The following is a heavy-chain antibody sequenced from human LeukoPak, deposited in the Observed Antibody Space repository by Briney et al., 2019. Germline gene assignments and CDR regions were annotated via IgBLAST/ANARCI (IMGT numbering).Heavy chain of an antibody. D-gene: IGHD6-13*01. CDR2: VEKDGSGK. V-gene: IGHV3-7*01. CDR1: GFTFSNYW. J-gene: IGHJ4*02. Sequence: GGSLRLSCAASGFTFSNYWMAWVRQASGKGLEWVANVEKDGSGKNYVDSVKGRFIISRDNAKNSLYLQMNSLRVEDTAVYFCAREVATGTGAYNYWGQGTLVTVSS. CDR3: AREVATGTGAYNY.